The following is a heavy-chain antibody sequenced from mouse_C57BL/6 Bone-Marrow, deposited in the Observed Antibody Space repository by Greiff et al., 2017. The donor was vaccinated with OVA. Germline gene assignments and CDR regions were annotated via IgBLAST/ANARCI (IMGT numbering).Heavy chain of an antibody. Sequence: EVQGVESGGGLVKPGGSLKLSCAASGFTFSDYGMHWVRQAPEKGLEWVAYISRGSSTIYYADTVKGRFTISRDNAKNTLFLQMTSLRSEDTAVYYCARTPGSSYEFAYWGQGTLVTVSA. CDR1: GFTFSDYG. D-gene: IGHD1-1*01. J-gene: IGHJ3*01. V-gene: IGHV5-17*01. CDR2: ISRGSSTI. CDR3: ARTPGSSYEFAY.